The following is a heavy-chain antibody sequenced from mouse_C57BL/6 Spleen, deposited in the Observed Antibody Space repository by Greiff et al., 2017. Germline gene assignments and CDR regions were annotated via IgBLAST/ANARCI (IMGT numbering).Heavy chain of an antibody. D-gene: IGHD1-1*01. J-gene: IGHJ3*01. CDR1: GYTFTDYY. CDR3: ARGTTVVEGRFAY. CDR2: IYPGSGNT. V-gene: IGHV1-76*01. Sequence: VQLQQSGAELVRPGASVKLSCKASGYTFTDYYINWVKPRPGQGLEWIARIYPGSGNTYYNEKFKGKATLTAEKSSSTAYMQLSSLTSEDSAVYFCARGTTVVEGRFAYWGQGTLVTVSA.